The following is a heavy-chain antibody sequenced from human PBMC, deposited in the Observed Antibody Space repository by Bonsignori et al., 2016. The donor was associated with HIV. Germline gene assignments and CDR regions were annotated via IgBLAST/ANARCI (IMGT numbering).Heavy chain of an antibody. J-gene: IGHJ6*03. CDR3: ARVYHYNYYYYMDV. D-gene: IGHD1-14*01. CDR2: LYTSGSA. CDR1: GGSISAYY. V-gene: IGHV4-4*07. Sequence: SETLSLTCTVTGGSISAYYWSWIRQPAGKRLEWIGRLYTSGSANYNPSLESRVTMSVDTSKNQFSLKLSSVTVADTAVYYCARVYHYNYYYYMDVWGKGTTVTVSS.